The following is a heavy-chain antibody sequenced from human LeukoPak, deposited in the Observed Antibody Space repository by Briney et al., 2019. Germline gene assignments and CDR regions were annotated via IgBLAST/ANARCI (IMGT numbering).Heavy chain of an antibody. V-gene: IGHV5-51*01. CDR2: LYPGDPDT. J-gene: IGHJ4*02. Sequence: GESLKTSCMGSGYSVTSYWIGWVRPMPGKGLEWMGILYPGDPDTRYSPSFHGQGASAADPSISTAYLQWSSLTASDTAMYYCARHVRFGEFADWGQGTLVTVSS. CDR3: ARHVRFGEFAD. D-gene: IGHD3-10*01. CDR1: GYSVTSYW.